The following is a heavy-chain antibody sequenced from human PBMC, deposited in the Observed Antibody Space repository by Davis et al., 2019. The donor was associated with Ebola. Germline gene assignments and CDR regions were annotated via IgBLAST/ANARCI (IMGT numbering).Heavy chain of an antibody. CDR3: AHTKYCSSTSCFYYYYYMDV. Sequence: SGPTLVKPTQTLTLTCTFSGFSLSTSGMCVSWIRQSPGKAPEWLALIYWDDDKRYSPSLKSRLTITKDTSKNQVVLTMTNMDPVDTATYYCAHTKYCSSTSCFYYYYYMDVWGKGTTVTVSS. V-gene: IGHV2-5*08. J-gene: IGHJ6*03. CDR2: IYWDDDK. CDR1: GFSLSTSGMC. D-gene: IGHD2-2*01.